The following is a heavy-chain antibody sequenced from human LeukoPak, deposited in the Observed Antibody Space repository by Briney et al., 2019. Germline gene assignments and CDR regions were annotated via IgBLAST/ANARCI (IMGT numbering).Heavy chain of an antibody. J-gene: IGHJ4*02. CDR1: GYTFTGYY. V-gene: IGHV1-2*02. CDR3: ARDIAARP. D-gene: IGHD6-6*01. CDR2: INPNSGGT. Sequence: ASVKVSCKASGYTFTGYYMHWVRQAPGQGLEWMGWINPNSGGTNYAQKFQGRVTITADKSTSTAYMELSSLRSEDTAVYYCARDIAARPWGQGTLVTVSS.